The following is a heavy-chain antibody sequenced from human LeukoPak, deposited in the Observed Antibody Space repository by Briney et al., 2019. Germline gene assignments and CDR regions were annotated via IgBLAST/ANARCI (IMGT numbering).Heavy chain of an antibody. CDR1: GYTFTGYY. CDR2: INPNSGGT. D-gene: IGHD3-10*01. J-gene: IGHJ6*02. CDR3: ARDRELAPVFTSDV. V-gene: IGHV1-2*04. Sequence: GASVKVSCKASGYTFTGYYMHWVRQAPGQGLEWMGWINPNSGGTNYAQKFQGWVTMTRDTSISTAYMELSRLRSDDTAVYYCARDRELAPVFTSDVWGQGTTVTVSS.